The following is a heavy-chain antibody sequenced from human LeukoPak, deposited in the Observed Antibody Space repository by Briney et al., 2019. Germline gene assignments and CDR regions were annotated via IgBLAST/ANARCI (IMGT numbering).Heavy chain of an antibody. V-gene: IGHV4-59*08. CDR3: ARPGGVNDAFDI. J-gene: IGHJ3*02. CDR1: GGSISSYY. D-gene: IGHD3-3*01. Sequence: SETLSLTCTVSGGSISSYYWSWIRQPPGKGLEWIGYIHYSGSTNYNPSLKSRVTISVDTSKNQFSLKLSSVTAADTAVYYCARPGGVNDAFDIWGQGTMVTVSS. CDR2: IHYSGST.